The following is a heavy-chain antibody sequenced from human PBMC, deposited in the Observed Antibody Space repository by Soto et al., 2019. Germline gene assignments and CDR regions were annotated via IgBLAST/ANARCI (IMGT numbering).Heavy chain of an antibody. D-gene: IGHD3-22*01. V-gene: IGHV3-72*01. CDR2: SRDKPQGYST. CDR3: VRATYFSDSSGYTRCLDY. Sequence: PGGSLRLSCAGSGFTLSYHYIGWVRPAPGKGLEWVGRSRDKPQGYSTAYAASVKGRFTTSRDESKNSAYLQMNSLKTEDTAVYYCVRATYFSDSSGYTRCLDYWGQGTLVTVSS. CDR1: GFTLSYHY. J-gene: IGHJ4*02.